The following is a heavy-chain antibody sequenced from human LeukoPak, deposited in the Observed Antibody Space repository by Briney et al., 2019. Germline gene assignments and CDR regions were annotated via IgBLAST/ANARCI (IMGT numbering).Heavy chain of an antibody. CDR1: GFTFSHYA. CDR3: AKGSFQGVTPNDY. V-gene: IGHV3-23*01. J-gene: IGHJ4*02. Sequence: GGSLRLSCAASGFTFSHYAMSWVRQAPGKGLEWVSGISGSGGSTYYADSVKGRFTISRDNSKNTLFLQMNSLRAEDTAVYYCAKGSFQGVTPNDYWGQGTLVTVSS. CDR2: ISGSGGST. D-gene: IGHD3-10*01.